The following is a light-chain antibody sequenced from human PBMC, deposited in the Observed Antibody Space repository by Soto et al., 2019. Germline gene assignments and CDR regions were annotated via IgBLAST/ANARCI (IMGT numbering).Light chain of an antibody. CDR1: TSNIGTNS. J-gene: IGLJ2*01. Sequence: QSVLTQPPSASGTPGQTVTISCSGGTSNIGTNSIAWYQHLPGTAPKLLIYDNNKRPSGIPDRFSGSKSGTSATLGITGLQTGDEADYYCGTWDSSLSAGVFGGGTKLTVL. CDR2: DNN. V-gene: IGLV1-51*01. CDR3: GTWDSSLSAGV.